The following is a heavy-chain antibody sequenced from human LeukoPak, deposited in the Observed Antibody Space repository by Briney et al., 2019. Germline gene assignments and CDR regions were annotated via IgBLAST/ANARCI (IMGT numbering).Heavy chain of an antibody. CDR3: ARGSGSYTFDY. D-gene: IGHD1-26*01. J-gene: IGHJ4*02. CDR2: IIPIFGTA. Sequence: EASVKVSCKASGGTFSSYAISWVRQAPGQGLEWMGGIIPIFGTANYAQKFQGRVTITTDESTSTAYMELCSLRSEDTAVYYCARGSGSYTFDYWGQGTLVTVSS. V-gene: IGHV1-69*05. CDR1: GGTFSSYA.